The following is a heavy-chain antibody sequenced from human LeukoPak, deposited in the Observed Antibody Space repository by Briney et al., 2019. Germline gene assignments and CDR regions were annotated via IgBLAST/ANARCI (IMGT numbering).Heavy chain of an antibody. Sequence: ASVKVSCKASGYTFTSYGISWVRQAPGQGLEWMGWISAYNGNTNYAQKLQGRVTMTTDTSTSTAYMELRSLRSDDTAVYYCARDRIQGSSGYYYVFDYWGQGTLVTVSS. CDR1: GYTFTSYG. D-gene: IGHD3-22*01. CDR3: ARDRIQGSSGYYYVFDY. CDR2: ISAYNGNT. V-gene: IGHV1-18*01. J-gene: IGHJ4*02.